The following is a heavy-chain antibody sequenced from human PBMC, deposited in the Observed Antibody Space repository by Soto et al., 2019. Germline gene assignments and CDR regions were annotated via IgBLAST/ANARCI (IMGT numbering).Heavy chain of an antibody. V-gene: IGHV5-51*01. J-gene: IGHJ6*02. D-gene: IGHD3-10*01. CDR2: IYPVDSET. CDR1: VNIFGNSW. Sequence: PGESLKISCKGSVNIFGNSWIAWARQMPGKGLEWMGIIYPVDSETRYSPSFQGQVTFSADKSINTAYLEWNSLKASDTAIYYCARPHAVRGVIGGMDVWGQGTTVTVSS. CDR3: ARPHAVRGVIGGMDV.